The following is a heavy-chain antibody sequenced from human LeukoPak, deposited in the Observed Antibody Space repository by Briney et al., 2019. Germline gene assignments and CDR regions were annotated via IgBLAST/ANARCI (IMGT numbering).Heavy chain of an antibody. CDR1: GYSISSGYY. D-gene: IGHD6-13*01. Sequence: SETLSLTCTVSGYSISSGYYWGWIRQPPGKGLEWIGSIYHSGSTNYNPSLKSRVTISVDTSKNQFSLKLSSVTAADTAVYYCARGGWERQLGIAAAGYFDYWGQGTLVTVSS. CDR2: IYHSGST. CDR3: ARGGWERQLGIAAAGYFDY. V-gene: IGHV4-38-2*02. J-gene: IGHJ4*02.